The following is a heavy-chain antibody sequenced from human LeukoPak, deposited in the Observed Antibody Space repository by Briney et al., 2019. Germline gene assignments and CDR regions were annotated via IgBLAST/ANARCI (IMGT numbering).Heavy chain of an antibody. J-gene: IGHJ4*02. CDR3: AKDRVDY. CDR1: GFAFSSYA. Sequence: SGRSLRLSRAASGFAFSSYAMSCVRHAPGKGLEWVSAISGSGGSTYYADSVKGRFTISRDNSKNTLYLQMNSLRAEDTAVYYCAKDRVDYWGQGTLVTVSS. V-gene: IGHV3-23*01. CDR2: ISGSGGST.